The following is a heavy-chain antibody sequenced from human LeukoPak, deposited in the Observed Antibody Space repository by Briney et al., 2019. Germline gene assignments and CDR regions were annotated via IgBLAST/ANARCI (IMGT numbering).Heavy chain of an antibody. Sequence: PGGSLRLSCAASGFTFSSYAMHWVRQAPGKGLEWVAVISYDGSNKYYADSAKGRFTISRDNSKNTLYLQMNSLRAEDTAVYYCARGGLKITMIVVEIDYWGQGTLVTLSS. CDR3: ARGGLKITMIVVEIDY. CDR2: ISYDGSNK. D-gene: IGHD3-22*01. V-gene: IGHV3-30*04. J-gene: IGHJ4*02. CDR1: GFTFSSYA.